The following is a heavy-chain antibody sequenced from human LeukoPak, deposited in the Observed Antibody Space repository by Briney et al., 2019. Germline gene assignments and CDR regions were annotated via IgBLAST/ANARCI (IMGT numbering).Heavy chain of an antibody. CDR1: GYSFTAAYN. CDR2: INPNSGDT. D-gene: IGHD5-12*01. CDR3: ARDPRGTYDY. V-gene: IGHV1-2*02. J-gene: IGHJ4*02. Sequence: ASLKVSCKASGYSFTAAYNIHWLCQAPGQGPEFMGWINPNSGDTRYAQKFQGRVTVTRDTVISTAYMELNSLTSDDTAVYYCARDPRGTYDYWGQGTLVTVSS.